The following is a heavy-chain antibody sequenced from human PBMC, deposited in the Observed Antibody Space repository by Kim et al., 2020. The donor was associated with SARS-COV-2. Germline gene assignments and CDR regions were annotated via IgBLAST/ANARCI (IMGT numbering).Heavy chain of an antibody. Sequence: NKYYADSVTGRLPNSRDNSKNTLYLPMNSLRAEDTAVYYCARLRGYTLDYWGQGTLVTVSS. CDR3: ARLRGYTLDY. V-gene: IGHV3-33*01. J-gene: IGHJ4*02. D-gene: IGHD5-18*01. CDR2: NK.